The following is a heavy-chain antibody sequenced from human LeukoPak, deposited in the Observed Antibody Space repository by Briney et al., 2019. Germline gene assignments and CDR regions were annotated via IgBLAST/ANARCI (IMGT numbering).Heavy chain of an antibody. CDR2: INPNSGGT. CDR3: ARVLVATICTNWFDP. CDR1: GYTFTGYY. Sequence: GASVKVSCKASGYTFTGYYMHWVRQAPGQGLEWMGWINPNSGGTNYAQKFQGRVTMTRDTSISTAYMELSRLRSDDTAVYYCARVLVATICTNWFDPWGQGTLVTVSS. D-gene: IGHD5-12*01. J-gene: IGHJ5*02. V-gene: IGHV1-2*02.